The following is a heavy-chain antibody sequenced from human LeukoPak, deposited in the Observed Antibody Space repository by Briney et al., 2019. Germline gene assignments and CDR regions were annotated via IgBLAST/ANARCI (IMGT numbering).Heavy chain of an antibody. CDR2: ISGSGGST. CDR1: GSTFSSYA. V-gene: IGHV3-23*01. CDR3: AKGGSGITMIVVVITGGAYFDY. D-gene: IGHD3-22*01. Sequence: GGSLRLSCAASGSTFSSYAMSWVRQAPGKGLEWVSAISGSGGSTYYADSVKGRFTISEDNSKNTLYLQMYSLRAEDTAVYYCAKGGSGITMIVVVITGGAYFDYWGQGTLVTVSS. J-gene: IGHJ4*02.